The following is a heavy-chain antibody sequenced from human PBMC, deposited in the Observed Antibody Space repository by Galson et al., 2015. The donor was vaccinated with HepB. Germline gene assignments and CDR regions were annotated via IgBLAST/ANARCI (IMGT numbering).Heavy chain of an antibody. CDR2: INPSGGST. D-gene: IGHD3-10*01. V-gene: IGHV1-46*01. CDR1: GYTFTSYY. Sequence: SVKVSCKASGYTFTSYYMHWARQAPGQGLEWMGIINPSGGSTSYAQKFQGRVTMTRDTSTSTVYMELSSLRSEDTAVYCCARAGPDYYAPYWGQGTLVTVSS. J-gene: IGHJ4*02. CDR3: ARAGPDYYAPY.